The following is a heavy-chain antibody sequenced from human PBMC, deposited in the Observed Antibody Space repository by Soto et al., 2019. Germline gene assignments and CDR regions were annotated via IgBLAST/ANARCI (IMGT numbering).Heavy chain of an antibody. CDR1: GFTFSGSW. D-gene: IGHD3-10*01. Sequence: EVQLVESGGGLVQPGGSLRLSCAASGFTFSGSWMHWVRQAPGKGLVWVSRINGDGSGTSYADFVKGRFTISRDDAKNTLFLQMNGLRAEDTAGYYWARGIFGSGTANDYWGQGTLVTVSS. J-gene: IGHJ4*02. CDR3: ARGIFGSGTANDY. CDR2: INGDGSGT. V-gene: IGHV3-74*01.